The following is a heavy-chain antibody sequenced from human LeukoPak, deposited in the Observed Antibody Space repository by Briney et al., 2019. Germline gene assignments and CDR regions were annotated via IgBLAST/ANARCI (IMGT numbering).Heavy chain of an antibody. Sequence: PGGSLRLSCAASGFTFSSYDMHWVRQATGKGLEWVSAIGVAANTFYSGSVKGRFTISRENAKNSLYLLMTSLRAEDTAVYYCAKYCGGDCYGMDVWGQGTTVTVSS. J-gene: IGHJ6*02. CDR3: AKYCGGDCYGMDV. CDR1: GFTFSSYD. D-gene: IGHD2-21*01. CDR2: IGVAANT. V-gene: IGHV3-13*01.